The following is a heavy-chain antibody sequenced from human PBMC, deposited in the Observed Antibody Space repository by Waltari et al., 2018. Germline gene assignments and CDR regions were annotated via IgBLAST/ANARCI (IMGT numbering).Heavy chain of an antibody. CDR1: GFIFRHDW. Sequence: EVQLVESGGGSVQPGGSLRLSGTASGFIFRHDWVHWVRQVPGKGLLWVAHVDSDGSDWRSPSYADSVKGRFTISRDNAKNTVYLQMNSLRVEDTAVYYCARDTPGDGIDYWGQGTLVTVSS. J-gene: IGHJ4*02. V-gene: IGHV3-74*01. D-gene: IGHD7-27*01. CDR2: VDSDGSDWRSP. CDR3: ARDTPGDGIDY.